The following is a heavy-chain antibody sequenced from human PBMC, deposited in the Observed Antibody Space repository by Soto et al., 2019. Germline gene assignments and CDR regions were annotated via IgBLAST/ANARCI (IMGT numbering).Heavy chain of an antibody. J-gene: IGHJ4*02. CDR1: GYTFTSYG. CDR3: ARDGEEAVAGPGGTY. D-gene: IGHD6-19*01. CDR2: ISAYSGNT. V-gene: IGHV1-18*01. Sequence: ASVKVSCKASGYTFTSYGISWVRQAPGQGLEWMGWISAYSGNTNYAQKLQGRVTMTTDTSTSTAYMELRSLRSDDTAVYYCARDGEEAVAGPGGTYWGQGTLVTVSS.